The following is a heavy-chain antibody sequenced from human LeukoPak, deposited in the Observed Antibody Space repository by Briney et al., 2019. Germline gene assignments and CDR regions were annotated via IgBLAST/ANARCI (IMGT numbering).Heavy chain of an antibody. CDR2: IRGSSS. J-gene: IGHJ4*02. CDR3: AKDSGNSFLDY. V-gene: IGHV3-23*01. CDR1: GFTFVTYA. Sequence: PGGSLRLSCEVSGFTFVTYAMSWVRQAPGKGLEWVSIIRGSSSDYADSVRGRFSISRDISKNTLYLQMNSLRAEDTALYYCAKDSGNSFLDYWGQGTLVTVSS. D-gene: IGHD2-15*01.